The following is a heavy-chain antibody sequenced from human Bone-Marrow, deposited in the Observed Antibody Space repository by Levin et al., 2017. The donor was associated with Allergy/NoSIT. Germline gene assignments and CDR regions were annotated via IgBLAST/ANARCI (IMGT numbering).Heavy chain of an antibody. J-gene: IGHJ1*01. Sequence: PGGSLRLSCAATGFSFSSHSLHWVRQAPGGGLQWVAFMSNDGGIKHHADSVKGRFTISRDNSKKTLYLQMTSLRPEDTAVYYCAREWGPDSSVLLLDSWGQGTLVTVSS. CDR1: GFSFSSHS. V-gene: IGHV3-30-3*01. D-gene: IGHD3/OR15-3a*01. CDR3: AREWGPDSSVLLLDS. CDR2: MSNDGGIK.